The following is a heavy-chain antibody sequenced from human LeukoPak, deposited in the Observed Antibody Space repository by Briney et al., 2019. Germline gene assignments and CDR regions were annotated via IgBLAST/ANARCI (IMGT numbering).Heavy chain of an antibody. CDR1: GFTFSNYA. D-gene: IGHD4-17*01. CDR3: AKDRINDYGDFTAFDI. Sequence: GGSLRLSCAASGFTFSNYAMSWVRQAPGKGLEWVSLISSSDYTYYADSVTGRFAISRDNSNNMLFLQMNSLRAEDTAVYYCAKDRINDYGDFTAFDIWGQGTMVTVSS. V-gene: IGHV3-23*01. CDR2: ISSSDYT. J-gene: IGHJ3*02.